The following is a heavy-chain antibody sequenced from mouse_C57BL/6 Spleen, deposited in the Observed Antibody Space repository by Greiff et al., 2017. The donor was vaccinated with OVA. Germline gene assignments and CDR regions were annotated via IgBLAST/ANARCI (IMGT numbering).Heavy chain of an antibody. CDR3: ARRGPVNTVLVPLDY. CDR2: ISRGGSYT. J-gene: IGHJ2*01. CDR1: GFTFSSYG. D-gene: IGHD1-1*01. Sequence: EVQLVESGGDLVKPGGSLKLSCAASGFTFSSYGMSWVRQTPGKRLEWVATISRGGSYTYYTDNVKGKFTFSRDNAKNTLYLQMSSLKSEDTAMYYCARRGPVNTVLVPLDYWGQGTTLTVSS. V-gene: IGHV5-6*01.